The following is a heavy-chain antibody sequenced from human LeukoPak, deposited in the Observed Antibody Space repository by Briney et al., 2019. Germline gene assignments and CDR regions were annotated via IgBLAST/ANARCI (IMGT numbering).Heavy chain of an antibody. J-gene: IGHJ6*03. CDR1: GYTLTGYY. V-gene: IGHV1-2*02. CDR2: INPNSGGT. Sequence: ASVKVSCKASGYTLTGYYMHWVRQAPGQGLEWMGWINPNSGGTNYAQKFQGRVTMTRDTSISTAYMELSRLRSDDTAVYYCARVTYYYYYMDVWGKGTTVTVSS. CDR3: ARVTYYYYYMDV.